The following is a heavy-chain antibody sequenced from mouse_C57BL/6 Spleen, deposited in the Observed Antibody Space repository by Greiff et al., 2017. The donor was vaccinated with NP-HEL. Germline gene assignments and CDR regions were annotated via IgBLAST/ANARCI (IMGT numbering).Heavy chain of an antibody. Sequence: QVQLQQPGAELVKPGASVKMSCKASGYTFTSYWITWVKQRPGQGLEWIGDIYPGSGSTNYNEKFKSKATLTVDTSSSTAYMQLSSQTSEDSAVYNCEGIYYGSTSDYWGQGTTLTVAS. CDR1: GYTFTSYW. CDR3: EGIYYGSTSDY. V-gene: IGHV1-55*01. D-gene: IGHD1-1*01. J-gene: IGHJ2*01. CDR2: IYPGSGST.